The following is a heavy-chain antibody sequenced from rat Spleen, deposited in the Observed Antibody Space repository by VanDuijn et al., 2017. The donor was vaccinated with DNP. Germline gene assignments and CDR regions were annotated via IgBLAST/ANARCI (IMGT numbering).Heavy chain of an antibody. CDR1: GFTFSSFP. Sequence: EVQLVESGGGLVQPGRSMKLSCAASGFTFSSFPMAWVRQAPTKGLEWVATISISGGSTYYRDSVKGRFTISRDNAKSTLYLQMNSLSSEDTATYYCARLGHNNPYVMDAWGQGASVTVSS. V-gene: IGHV5-46*01. J-gene: IGHJ4*01. CDR2: ISISGGST. CDR3: ARLGHNNPYVMDA. D-gene: IGHD1-10*01.